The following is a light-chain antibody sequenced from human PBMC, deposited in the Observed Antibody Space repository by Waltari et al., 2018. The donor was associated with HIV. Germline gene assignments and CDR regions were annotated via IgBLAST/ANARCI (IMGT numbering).Light chain of an antibody. J-gene: IGLJ2*01. CDR1: ALPKQY. Sequence: SYELTQPPSMSVSPGQTARITCSGDALPKQYAYWYQQKPCQAPDLIIYKDTERPSGIPERISGSNSGTIATLTISGVQAEDEAAYYCQSADSSGIYEIFGGGTKVIVL. V-gene: IGLV3-25*03. CDR3: QSADSSGIYEI. CDR2: KDT.